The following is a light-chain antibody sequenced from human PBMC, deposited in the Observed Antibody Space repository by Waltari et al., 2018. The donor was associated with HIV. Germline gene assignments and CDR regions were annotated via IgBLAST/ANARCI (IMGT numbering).Light chain of an antibody. Sequence: PGQSITISCTGTSSDVGNYNLVSWYQQHPGKAPKLMIYEVSKRPSGVSNRFSGSKSGNTASLTISGLQAEDEADYYCCSYAGSVVFGGGTKLTVL. CDR1: SSDVGNYNL. V-gene: IGLV2-23*02. CDR2: EVS. CDR3: CSYAGSVV. J-gene: IGLJ2*01.